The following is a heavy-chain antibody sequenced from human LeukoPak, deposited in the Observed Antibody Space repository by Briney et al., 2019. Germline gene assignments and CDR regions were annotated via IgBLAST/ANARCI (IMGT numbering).Heavy chain of an antibody. CDR1: GFTFSSYW. Sequence: GGSLRLSCAASGFTFSSYWMGWVRQAPGKGLEWVANIKQDGSEKYYVDSVKGRFAISRDNAKDSLYLQMNSLRAEDTAVYYCARVAHYGSGSYLFDYWGQGTLVTVSS. D-gene: IGHD3-10*01. V-gene: IGHV3-7*01. J-gene: IGHJ4*02. CDR3: ARVAHYGSGSYLFDY. CDR2: IKQDGSEK.